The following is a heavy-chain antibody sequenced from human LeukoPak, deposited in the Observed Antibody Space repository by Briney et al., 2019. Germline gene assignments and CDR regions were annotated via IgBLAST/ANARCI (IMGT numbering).Heavy chain of an antibody. CDR3: TRTRDYAMDV. Sequence: SQTLSLTCAISGDSVSSDSAGWNWIRQSPSRGLEWLGKTYYRSKWYTEYALSVESRVSINPDTSKNQFSLQLNSVTPEDTAVYYCTRTRDYAMDVWGQGTMVTVSS. CDR2: TYYRSKWYT. J-gene: IGHJ6*02. V-gene: IGHV6-1*01. CDR1: GDSVSSDSAG.